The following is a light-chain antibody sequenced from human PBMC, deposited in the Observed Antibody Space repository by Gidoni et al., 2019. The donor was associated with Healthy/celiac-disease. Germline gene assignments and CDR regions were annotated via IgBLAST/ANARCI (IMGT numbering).Light chain of an antibody. J-gene: IGKJ1*01. CDR3: RQYNSYSWT. V-gene: IGKV1-5*01. CDR1: QSISSW. Sequence: DTQMTQSPSTLSASVGDSVTITCRASQSISSWLSWCQQKPGKAPKLLIYEASSLESGVPSRFCGSGSGTEFTLTISSLQPDDFSTYYCRQYNSYSWTFGQGTKVEIK. CDR2: EAS.